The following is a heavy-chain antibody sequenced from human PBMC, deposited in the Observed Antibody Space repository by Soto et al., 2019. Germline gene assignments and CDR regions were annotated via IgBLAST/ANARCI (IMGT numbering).Heavy chain of an antibody. J-gene: IGHJ4*02. CDR2: IYYSGST. CDR1: GGSVSSGSYY. Sequence: SETLSLTCTVSGGSVSSGSYYWSWIRQPPGKGLEWIGYIYYSGSTNYNPSLKSRVTISVDTSKNQFSLKLSSVTAADTAVYYCARGWYSSGWYEGYDYWGQGTLVTVSS. CDR3: ARGWYSSGWYEGYDY. D-gene: IGHD6-19*01. V-gene: IGHV4-61*01.